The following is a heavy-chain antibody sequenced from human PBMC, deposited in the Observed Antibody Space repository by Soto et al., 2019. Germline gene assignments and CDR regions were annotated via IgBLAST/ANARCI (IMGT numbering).Heavy chain of an antibody. CDR2: IKSKTDGGTT. J-gene: IGHJ6*02. Sequence: EVQLVESGGGLVKPGGSLSLSCAASGFTFSNAWMNWVRQAPGKGLEWVGRIKSKTDGGTTDYAAPVKGRFTISRDDSKNTLYLQMNSLKTEEPAVYYCNTPYDFWGGYSRGRYYGMDVWGQGTTGTVSS. V-gene: IGHV3-15*07. CDR1: GFTFSNAW. D-gene: IGHD3-3*01. CDR3: NTPYDFWGGYSRGRYYGMDV.